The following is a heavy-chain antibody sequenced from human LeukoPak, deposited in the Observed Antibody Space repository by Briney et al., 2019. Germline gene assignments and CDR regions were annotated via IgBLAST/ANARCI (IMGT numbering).Heavy chain of an antibody. CDR2: IYYSGGT. CDR1: GGSISGYF. J-gene: IGHJ4*02. Sequence: SETLSLTCTVSGGSISGYFWSWIRQPPGKGLEWIGYIYYSGGTDYNPSLKSRVTISVDTSNNQFSLQLRSVTAADTAVYYCARHERNGGYYDYWGQGTLVTVSS. V-gene: IGHV4-59*08. CDR3: ARHERNGGYYDY. D-gene: IGHD3-22*01.